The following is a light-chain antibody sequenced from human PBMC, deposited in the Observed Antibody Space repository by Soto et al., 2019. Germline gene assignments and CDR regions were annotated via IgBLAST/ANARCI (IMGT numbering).Light chain of an antibody. CDR2: EVS. Sequence: QSALTQPPSASGSPGQSVTISCTGTSGDVGTYKYVSWYQQHPGQAPKFIIYEVSNRPSGVPDRFSGSKSGNTASLTVSGLQAEDEADYYCTSYAGSNNWIFGGGTKVTVL. CDR1: SGDVGTYKY. CDR3: TSYAGSNNWI. J-gene: IGLJ2*01. V-gene: IGLV2-8*01.